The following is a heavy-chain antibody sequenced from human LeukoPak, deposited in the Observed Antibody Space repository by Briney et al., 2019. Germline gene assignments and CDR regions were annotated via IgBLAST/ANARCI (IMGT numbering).Heavy chain of an antibody. Sequence: SETLSLTCTVSGGSISTYYWNWIRQPPGKGLEWIGYIYYSGATNYNPSLKSRVTISVDTSKNQFSLKLSSVTAADTAVYYCARGVYIAAAQYGFWGQGTLVTISS. V-gene: IGHV4-59*01. J-gene: IGHJ4*02. D-gene: IGHD6-13*01. CDR1: GGSISTYY. CDR2: IYYSGAT. CDR3: ARGVYIAAAQYGF.